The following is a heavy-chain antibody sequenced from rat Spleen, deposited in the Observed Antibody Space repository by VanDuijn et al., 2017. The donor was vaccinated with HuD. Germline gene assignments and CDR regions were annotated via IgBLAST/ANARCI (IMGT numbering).Heavy chain of an antibody. D-gene: IGHD1-1*01. CDR2: ISYDGSST. V-gene: IGHV5-20*01. CDR3: TRVQFITTDYFDY. Sequence: EVQLVESGGGLVQPGRSLKLSCAASGFTFSDYYMAWVRQAPTKGLEWVASISYDGSSTYYRDSVKGRFTISRDNAKSTLYLQMNSLRSEDTATYYCTRVQFITTDYFDYWGQGVMVTVSS. J-gene: IGHJ2*01. CDR1: GFTFSDYY.